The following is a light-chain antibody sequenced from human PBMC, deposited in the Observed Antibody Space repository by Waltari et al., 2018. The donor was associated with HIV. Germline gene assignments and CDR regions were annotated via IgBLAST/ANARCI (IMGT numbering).Light chain of an antibody. V-gene: IGLV3-1*01. Sequence: SYELTQPPSVSVSPGQTVSITCSGDKLGEKYACWYQQRPGQSPLLVIYQDNQRPSGIAGRFPGSNSGNTATLTISGTQAMDEADYYCQTWDSNTGVFGGGTKLTVL. CDR2: QDN. J-gene: IGLJ3*02. CDR1: KLGEKY. CDR3: QTWDSNTGV.